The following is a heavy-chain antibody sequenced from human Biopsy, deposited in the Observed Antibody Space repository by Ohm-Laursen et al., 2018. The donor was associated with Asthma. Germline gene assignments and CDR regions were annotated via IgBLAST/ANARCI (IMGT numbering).Heavy chain of an antibody. J-gene: IGHJ4*02. CDR2: IHHSGTS. D-gene: IGHD6-19*01. CDR3: ARIPRRSGSCFVDY. Sequence: TLSLTCPVSGDSITSGGCCWNWIRQHPGKGLEWIGYIHHSGTSYFNPSLKSRVSFSRDTSKNQFSLRLSSVTAADTAMYYCARIPRRSGSCFVDYWGQGTLVTVSS. CDR1: GDSITSGGCC. V-gene: IGHV4-31*03.